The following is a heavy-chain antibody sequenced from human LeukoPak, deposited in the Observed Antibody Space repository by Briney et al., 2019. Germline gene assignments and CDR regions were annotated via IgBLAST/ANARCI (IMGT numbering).Heavy chain of an antibody. D-gene: IGHD7-27*01. Sequence: GGSLRLSCAASGFTFSSYWMRWVRQAPGKGLEWVANIKQDGSEKNYVDSVKGRFTISRDNAKNSLYLQMNSLRAEDTAVYYCARELGILARDIWGQGTMVTVSS. CDR3: ARELGILARDI. CDR1: GFTFSSYW. J-gene: IGHJ3*02. V-gene: IGHV3-7*03. CDR2: IKQDGSEK.